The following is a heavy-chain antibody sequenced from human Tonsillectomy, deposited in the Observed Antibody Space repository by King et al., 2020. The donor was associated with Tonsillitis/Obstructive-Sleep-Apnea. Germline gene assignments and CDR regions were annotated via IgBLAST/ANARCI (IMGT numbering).Heavy chain of an antibody. CDR3: ARDSHYYYYAMDV. CDR1: GFTFSNFG. V-gene: IGHV3-33*01. Sequence: VQLVESGGGVVQSGKSLRLSCAASGFTFSNFGMNWVRQAPGKGLEWVALIWYDGRRKYYADSVQGRFSISRDNSKNTLYMQMNSLRAEDTAVYYCARDSHYYYYAMDVWGQGTTVTVSS. J-gene: IGHJ6*02. CDR2: IWYDGRRK.